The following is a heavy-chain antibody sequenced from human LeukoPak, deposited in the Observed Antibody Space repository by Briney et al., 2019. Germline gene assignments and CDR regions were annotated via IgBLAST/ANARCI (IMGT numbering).Heavy chain of an antibody. CDR1: GFTFSSYE. J-gene: IGHJ4*02. D-gene: IGHD6-13*01. Sequence: GGSLRLSCAASGFTFSSYEMNWVRQAPGKGLEWVSYISSSGSTIYYADSVKGRFTISRDNAKNSLYLQMNSLRAEDTAVYYCAREAADSIAAEDYWGQGTLVTVSS. V-gene: IGHV3-48*03. CDR3: AREAADSIAAEDY. CDR2: ISSSGSTI.